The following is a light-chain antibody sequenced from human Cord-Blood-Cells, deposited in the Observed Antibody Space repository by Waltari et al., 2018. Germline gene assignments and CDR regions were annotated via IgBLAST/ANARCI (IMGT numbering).Light chain of an antibody. CDR1: QSISSW. J-gene: IGKJ1*01. Sequence: DIQLTQSPSTLSASVGDRVTIPCRASQSISSWLAWYQQKPGKAPKLLIYKASSLESGVPSRFSGSGSGTEFTLTISSLQTDDFATYYCQQYNSYWTFGQGTKVEIK. V-gene: IGKV1-5*03. CDR2: KAS. CDR3: QQYNSYWT.